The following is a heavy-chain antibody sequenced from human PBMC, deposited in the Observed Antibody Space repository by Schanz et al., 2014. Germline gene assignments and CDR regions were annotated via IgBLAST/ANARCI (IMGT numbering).Heavy chain of an antibody. D-gene: IGHD3-16*01. CDR3: AKHRHYADNNGYPGIDY. CDR1: GFTFSSYW. CDR2: INSDGSTT. Sequence: EVQLVESGGGLIQPGGSLRLSCAASGFTFSSYWMHWVRQAPGKGLVWVSRINSDGSTTIYADSVKGRFTISRDNAKNTLYLQMNSLRAEDTAVYYCAKHRHYADNNGYPGIDYWGQGTTVTVSS. V-gene: IGHV3-74*02. J-gene: IGHJ4*03.